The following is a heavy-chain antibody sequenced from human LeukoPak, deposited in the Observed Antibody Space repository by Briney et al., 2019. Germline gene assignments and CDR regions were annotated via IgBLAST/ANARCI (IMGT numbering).Heavy chain of an antibody. D-gene: IGHD3-22*01. Sequence: SVKVSCKASGGTFSSYAISWVRQAPGQGLEWMGGIIPIFGTANYAQKFQGRVTITTDESTSTAYMELSSLRSEDTAVYYCARALVHYDSSGYDWFDPGAREPWSPSPQ. CDR2: IIPIFGTA. J-gene: IGHJ5*02. V-gene: IGHV1-69*05. CDR1: GGTFSSYA. CDR3: ARALVHYDSSGYDWFDP.